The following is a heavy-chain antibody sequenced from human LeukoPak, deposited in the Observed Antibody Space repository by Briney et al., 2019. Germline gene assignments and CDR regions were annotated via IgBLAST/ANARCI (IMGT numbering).Heavy chain of an antibody. CDR3: ARATMVRGVIGNNWFDP. V-gene: IGHV1-2*02. D-gene: IGHD3-10*01. Sequence: GASVKVSCKASGYTFTGYYMHWVRQAPGQGLEWMGWINPNSGGTNYAQKFQGRVTMTRDTSISTAYMELSRLRSDDTAVYYCARATMVRGVIGNNWFDPWGQGTLVTVSS. J-gene: IGHJ5*02. CDR2: INPNSGGT. CDR1: GYTFTGYY.